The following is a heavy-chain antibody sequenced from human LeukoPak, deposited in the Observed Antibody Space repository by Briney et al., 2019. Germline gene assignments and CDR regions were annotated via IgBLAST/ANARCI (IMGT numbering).Heavy chain of an antibody. CDR3: ARELPLAAAGILQWLVLNAFDI. CDR1: GFTFSSYV. V-gene: IGHV3-23*01. D-gene: IGHD6-19*01. Sequence: GGSLRLSCAASGFTFSSYVMSWVRQAPGKGLEWVSGLSGSADSTYYADSAKGRFTISRDNSKNTLYLQMNSLRAEDTAVYYCARELPLAAAGILQWLVLNAFDIWGQGTMVTVSS. J-gene: IGHJ3*02. CDR2: LSGSADST.